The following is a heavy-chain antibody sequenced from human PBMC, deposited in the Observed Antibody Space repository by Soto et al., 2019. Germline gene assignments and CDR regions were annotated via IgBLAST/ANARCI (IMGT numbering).Heavy chain of an antibody. Sequence: ASVKVSCKASGYTFTSYAMHWVRQAPGQRLEWMGWINAGNGNTKYSQKFQGRVTITRDTSASTAYMELSSLRSEDTAVYYCARDFGITMIVVAYDYWGQGTLVTVSS. D-gene: IGHD3-22*01. CDR3: ARDFGITMIVVAYDY. CDR1: GYTFTSYA. CDR2: INAGNGNT. V-gene: IGHV1-3*01. J-gene: IGHJ4*02.